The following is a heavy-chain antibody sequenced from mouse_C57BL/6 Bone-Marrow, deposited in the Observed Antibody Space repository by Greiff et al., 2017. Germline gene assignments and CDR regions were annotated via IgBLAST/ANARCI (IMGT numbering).Heavy chain of an antibody. CDR2: ISSGGSYT. Sequence: EVQLVESGGDLVKPGGSLKLSCAASGFTFSSYGMSWVRQTPDKRLEWVATISSGGSYTYYPDSVKGRVTLTRDNAKNTLYLQMSSLKYEDTARYSCARNNFYGSSYPYYAMDYWGQGTSVTVSS. CDR1: GFTFSSYG. D-gene: IGHD1-1*01. CDR3: ARNNFYGSSYPYYAMDY. V-gene: IGHV5-6*01. J-gene: IGHJ4*01.